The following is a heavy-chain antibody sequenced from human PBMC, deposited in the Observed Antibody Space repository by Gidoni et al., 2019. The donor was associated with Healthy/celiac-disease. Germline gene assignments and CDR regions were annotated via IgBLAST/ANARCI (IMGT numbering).Heavy chain of an antibody. V-gene: IGHV1-3*01. CDR3: ALLLYSSSWSSGG. J-gene: IGHJ4*02. CDR1: GYTFTSYA. Sequence: QFQLVQSGAEVKKPGASVQVSCKSSGYTFTSYAMHWLRQDAGQRRECMGWIHAGNGNKKYSQKFKGRVTITRDTSASTAYMELSSLRSEETAVYDCALLLYSSSWSSGGWGQGTLVTVTS. D-gene: IGHD6-13*01. CDR2: IHAGNGNK.